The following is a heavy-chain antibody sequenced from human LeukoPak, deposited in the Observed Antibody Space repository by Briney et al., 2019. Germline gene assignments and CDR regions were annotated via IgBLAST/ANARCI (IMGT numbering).Heavy chain of an antibody. CDR2: ISWNSGSI. D-gene: IGHD2-2*01. J-gene: IGHJ6*02. CDR1: GFTFDDYA. V-gene: IGHV3-9*01. Sequence: GESLRLSCAASGFTFDDYAMHWVRQAPGKGLEWVSGISWNSGSIGYADSVKGRFTISRDNAKNSLYLQMNSLRAEDTALYYCAKDVGTYCSSTSCYLAGMDVWGQGTTVTVSS. CDR3: AKDVGTYCSSTSCYLAGMDV.